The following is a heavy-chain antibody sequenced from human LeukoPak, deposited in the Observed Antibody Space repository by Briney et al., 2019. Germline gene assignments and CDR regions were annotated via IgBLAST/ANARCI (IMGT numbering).Heavy chain of an antibody. CDR3: ARDQGYYDSSGPGGFVDY. V-gene: IGHV4-39*07. Sequence: SETLSLTCTVSGVSISSSSYYWGWIRQPPGKGLEWIGSIYYSGSTYYNPSLKSRVTISVDTSKNQFSLKLSSVTAADTAVYYCARDQGYYDSSGPGGFVDYWGQGTLVTVSS. D-gene: IGHD3-22*01. J-gene: IGHJ4*02. CDR2: IYYSGST. CDR1: GVSISSSSYY.